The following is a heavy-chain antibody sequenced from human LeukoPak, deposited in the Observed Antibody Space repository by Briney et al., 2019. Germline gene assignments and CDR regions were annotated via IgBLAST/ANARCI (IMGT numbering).Heavy chain of an antibody. Sequence: SETLSLTCAVYGGSFSGYYWSWIRQPPGKGLEWIGEINHSGSPKYNPSLKSRVTISIDTSKNQFSLKLSSVTAADTAVYYCARMDTAVPCPFDYWGQGTLVSVSS. V-gene: IGHV4-34*01. CDR1: GGSFSGYY. CDR3: ARMDTAVPCPFDY. CDR2: INHSGSP. J-gene: IGHJ4*02. D-gene: IGHD5-18*01.